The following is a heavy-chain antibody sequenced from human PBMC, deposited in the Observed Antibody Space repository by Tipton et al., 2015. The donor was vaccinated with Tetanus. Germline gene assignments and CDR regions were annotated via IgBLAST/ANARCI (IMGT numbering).Heavy chain of an antibody. D-gene: IGHD2-8*01. Sequence: VQLVQSGGEVKKPGESLKISCKGSGYIFNNYWIGWVRQKPGKGLEWMGIIYPGDSDTRYSPSFQGQVTISVDKSINTAYLQWSSLKASDPSMFYCARAHCTDGVCNFDFWGQGALVPVAS. J-gene: IGHJ4*02. CDR2: IYPGDSDT. V-gene: IGHV5-51*01. CDR3: ARAHCTDGVCNFDF. CDR1: GYIFNNYW.